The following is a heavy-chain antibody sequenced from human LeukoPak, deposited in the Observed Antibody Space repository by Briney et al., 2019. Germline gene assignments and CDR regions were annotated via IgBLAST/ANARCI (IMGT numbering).Heavy chain of an antibody. J-gene: IGHJ4*02. D-gene: IGHD6-13*01. CDR2: IWYDGSNK. CDR1: GFTFSSYG. Sequence: GGSLRLSCAASGFTFSSYGMHWVRQAPGMGLEWVAVIWYDGSNKYYADSVKGRFTISRDNFKNTLYLQMNSLRAEDTAVYYCARDSSWFLFDYWGQGTLVTVSS. CDR3: ARDSSWFLFDY. V-gene: IGHV3-33*01.